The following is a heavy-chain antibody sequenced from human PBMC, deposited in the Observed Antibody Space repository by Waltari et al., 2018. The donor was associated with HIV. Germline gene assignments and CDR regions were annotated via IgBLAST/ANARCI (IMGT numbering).Heavy chain of an antibody. Sequence: EEQLEQSGAEMKKPGESLRVSCKASGYNFGRYWISWVRQIPGKGLEWMGIIVPGDSNTRYSPSFRGQVTISADKSINTTFLQWTTLKASDSAIYYCATGPDHYCDCWGQGTQVTVSS. D-gene: IGHD4-4*01. CDR2: IVPGDSNT. J-gene: IGHJ4*02. V-gene: IGHV5-51*01. CDR1: GYNFGRYW. CDR3: ATGPDHYCDC.